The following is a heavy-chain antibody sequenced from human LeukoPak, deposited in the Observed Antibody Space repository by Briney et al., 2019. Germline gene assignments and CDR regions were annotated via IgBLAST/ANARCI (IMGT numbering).Heavy chain of an antibody. CDR3: ARVAMVSYYFDY. CDR1: AGSTSSYY. J-gene: IGHJ4*02. Sequence: PETLSLTSTVSAGSTSSYYWSWIRQPPGERLEWIVYIDYSGSTNANPCLKSRVTISVDTSKYQFSLKLSSVTAAETAVYYWARVAMVSYYFDYWGQGTLVTVSS. CDR2: IDYSGST. V-gene: IGHV4-59*01. D-gene: IGHD4/OR15-4a*01.